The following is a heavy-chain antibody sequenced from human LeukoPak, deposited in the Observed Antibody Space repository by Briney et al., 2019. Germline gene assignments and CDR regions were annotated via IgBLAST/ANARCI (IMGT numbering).Heavy chain of an antibody. D-gene: IGHD3-22*01. CDR1: GGSISSSSYY. CDR2: IYYSGST. V-gene: IGHV4-39*07. J-gene: IGHJ4*02. CDR3: VRVDSSGYHSDY. Sequence: SETLSLTCTVSGGSISSSSYYWGWIRQPPGKGLEWIGSIYYSGSTYYNPSLKSRVTISVDTSKNQFSLKLSSVTAADTAVYYCVRVDSSGYHSDYWGQGTLVTVSS.